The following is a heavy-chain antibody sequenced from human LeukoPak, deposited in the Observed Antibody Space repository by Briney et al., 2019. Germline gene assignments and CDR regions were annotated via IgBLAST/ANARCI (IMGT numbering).Heavy chain of an antibody. J-gene: IGHJ4*02. D-gene: IGHD4-17*01. CDR1: GGSINNYF. Sequence: NPSETLSLTCTVSGGSINNYFWSWIRQPPGKGLEWIGYIYYSGSTNYNPSLKSRVTISVDTSKNQFSLKLSSVTAADTAVYYCARAPYGDYPNFDYWGQGTLVTVSS. CDR2: IYYSGST. CDR3: ARAPYGDYPNFDY. V-gene: IGHV4-59*01.